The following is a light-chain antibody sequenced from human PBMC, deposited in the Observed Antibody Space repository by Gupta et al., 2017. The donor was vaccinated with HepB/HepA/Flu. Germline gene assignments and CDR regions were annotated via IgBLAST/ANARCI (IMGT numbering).Light chain of an antibody. V-gene: IGKV1-8*01. Sequence: AIRMTQSTSSFSASTGDRVTITCRASQGISSYLAWYQQKPGKAPKLLIYAASTLQSGVPSRFSGSGSGTDFTLTISCLQSEDFATYYCQQYYSYPLLTFGGGTKVEIK. CDR3: QQYYSYPLLT. CDR2: AAS. J-gene: IGKJ4*01. CDR1: QGISSY.